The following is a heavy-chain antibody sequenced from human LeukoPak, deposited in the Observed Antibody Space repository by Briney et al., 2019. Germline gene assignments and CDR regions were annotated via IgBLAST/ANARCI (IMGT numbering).Heavy chain of an antibody. V-gene: IGHV3-7*01. CDR1: EFTFSTYW. CDR2: IKQDGSEK. Sequence: GGSLRLSCAASEFTFSTYWMTWVRQAPGKGLEWVATIKQDGSEKYYVDSVKGRFTITRDNSKNTLYLQMNSLRAEDTAVYYCAKDFSYWGQGTLVTVSS. J-gene: IGHJ4*02. CDR3: AKDFSY.